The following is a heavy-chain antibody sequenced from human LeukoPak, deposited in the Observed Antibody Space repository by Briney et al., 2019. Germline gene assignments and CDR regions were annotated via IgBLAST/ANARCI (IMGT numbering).Heavy chain of an antibody. D-gene: IGHD2-8*01. V-gene: IGHV1-2*02. CDR2: INPNSGGT. J-gene: IGHJ5*02. CDR1: GYTFTGYY. Sequence: GASVKVSCKASGYTFTGYYMHWVRQAPGQGLEWMGWINPNSGGTNYAQKFQGRVTMTRDTSISTAYMELSRLRSDDTAVYYCARDCEICTNGVCYTGWFDPWGQGTLVTVSS. CDR3: ARDCEICTNGVCYTGWFDP.